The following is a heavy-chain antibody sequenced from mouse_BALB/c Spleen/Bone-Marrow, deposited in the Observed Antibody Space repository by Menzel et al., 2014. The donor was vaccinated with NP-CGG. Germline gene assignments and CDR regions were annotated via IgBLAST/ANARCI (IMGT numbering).Heavy chain of an antibody. J-gene: IGHJ4*01. CDR2: INPYNDGT. Sequence: LVESGPEPVKPGASVKMSCKASGYTFTSYVMHWVKQKPGQGLEWIGYINPYNDGTKYNEKFKGKATLTSDKSSSTAYMELSSLTSEDSAVYYCARSLLRYYAMDYWGQGTSVTVSS. D-gene: IGHD1-1*01. CDR1: GYTFTSYV. CDR3: ARSLLRYYAMDY. V-gene: IGHV1-14*01.